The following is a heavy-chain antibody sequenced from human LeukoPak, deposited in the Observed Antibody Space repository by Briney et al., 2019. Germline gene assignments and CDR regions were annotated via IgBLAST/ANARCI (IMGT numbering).Heavy chain of an antibody. CDR1: GLTFSSYA. D-gene: IGHD5-18*01. Sequence: GRSLRLSCAASGLTFSSYAMHWVRQAPGKGLEWVAVISYDGSNKYYADSVKGRFTISRDNSKNTLYLQMNSLRDEDTALYYCVTDTSMGGLFDYWGQGTLVTVSS. J-gene: IGHJ4*02. CDR3: VTDTSMGGLFDY. V-gene: IGHV3-30-3*01. CDR2: ISYDGSNK.